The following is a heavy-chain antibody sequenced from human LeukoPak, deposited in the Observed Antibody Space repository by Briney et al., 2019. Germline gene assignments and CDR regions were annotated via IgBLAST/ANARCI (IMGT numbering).Heavy chain of an antibody. Sequence: SETLSLTCTVPGGSISSYYWSWIRQTPGKGLEWIGNIFDSGDTNYNPSLQSRVTISVDTSKKQFSLKLRSVTAADTAVYYCTRRLSNGATLNYFDYWGQGTLVTVSS. CDR3: TRRLSNGATLNYFDY. CDR1: GGSISSYY. D-gene: IGHD4/OR15-4a*01. V-gene: IGHV4-59*08. J-gene: IGHJ4*02. CDR2: IFDSGDT.